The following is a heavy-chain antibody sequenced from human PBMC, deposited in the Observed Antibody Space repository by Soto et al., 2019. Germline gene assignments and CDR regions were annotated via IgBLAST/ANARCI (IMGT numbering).Heavy chain of an antibody. CDR1: GYNFNTYW. CDR3: ARKRCSSYNCHSGSQYAFDY. D-gene: IGHD3-10*01. Sequence: PGESLKSSCHGSGYNFNTYWIACVRQIPGKDLQLMGIIYPGESDARYSPSFQGQVTISADKSISTAYLQWRSLKASDTAIYYCARKRCSSYNCHSGSQYAFDYRGDGLLATVSS. V-gene: IGHV5-51*01. CDR2: IYPGESDA. J-gene: IGHJ4*01.